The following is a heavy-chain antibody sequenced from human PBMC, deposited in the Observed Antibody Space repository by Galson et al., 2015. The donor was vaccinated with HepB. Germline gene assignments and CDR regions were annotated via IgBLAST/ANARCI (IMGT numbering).Heavy chain of an antibody. V-gene: IGHV3-53*01. J-gene: IGHJ5*02. CDR1: GFTVSSNY. CDR2: IYFDGKT. D-gene: IGHD6-19*01. Sequence: SLRLSCAASGFTVSSNYMSWVRQAPGKGLEWVSLIYFDGKTYYADSLKGRFTISRDSSRNTLYLQMNNRRVDDTAVYYCARASGWPSWFAPWGQGTLVTVYS. CDR3: ARASGWPSWFAP.